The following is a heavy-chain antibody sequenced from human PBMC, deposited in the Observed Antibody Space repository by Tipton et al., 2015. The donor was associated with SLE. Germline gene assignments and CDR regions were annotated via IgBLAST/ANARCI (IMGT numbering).Heavy chain of an antibody. Sequence: QSGAEVKKPGASVKVSCKASGYTFTSYDINWVRQATGQGLEWMGWMNPNSGDAGYALKFQGRVTMTRNISKSTAYMELSSLRSEDTAVYYCARRWDCSGGICQGSFGYWGQGTLVAVSS. D-gene: IGHD2-15*01. CDR2: MNPNSGDA. V-gene: IGHV1-8*01. J-gene: IGHJ4*02. CDR1: GYTFTSYD. CDR3: ARRWDCSGGICQGSFGY.